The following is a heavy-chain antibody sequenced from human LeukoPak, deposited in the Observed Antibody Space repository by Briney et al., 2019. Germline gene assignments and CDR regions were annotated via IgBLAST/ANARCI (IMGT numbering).Heavy chain of an antibody. Sequence: RPGRSLRLSCAASGFTFSSYGMHWVRQAPGKGLKWVANIKVDGSEKYYVDSVKGRFTISRDNAKNSLYLQMSGLRGEDTAVYYCARGGLKFHLWGQGTLVTVSS. CDR3: ARGGLKFHL. CDR1: GFTFSSYG. J-gene: IGHJ1*01. CDR2: IKVDGSEK. V-gene: IGHV3-7*03.